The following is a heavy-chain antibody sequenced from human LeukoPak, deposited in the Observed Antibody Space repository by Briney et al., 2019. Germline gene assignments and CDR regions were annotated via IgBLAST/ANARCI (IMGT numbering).Heavy chain of an antibody. CDR1: GFIINNYA. V-gene: IGHV3-9*01. J-gene: IGHJ4*02. Sequence: GGSLRVSCAGSGFIINNYAMHWVRQPPGKGLEWVSGISWNSGSIDYADSVKGRFTISRDNAKNSLYLQMNSLRVEDTAFYYCAKDNRRHYTSGPNPDSLHWGQGALVTVSS. CDR3: AKDNRRHYTSGPNPDSLH. CDR2: ISWNSGSI. D-gene: IGHD6-19*01.